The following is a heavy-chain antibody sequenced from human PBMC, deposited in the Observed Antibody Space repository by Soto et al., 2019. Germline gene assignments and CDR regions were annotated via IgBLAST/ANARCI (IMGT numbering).Heavy chain of an antibody. CDR1: GFTFSSYA. CDR2: LSYDGSNK. V-gene: IGHV3-30-3*01. D-gene: IGHD1-1*01. CDR3: ARGNWNDHWTFDY. J-gene: IGHJ4*02. Sequence: QVQLVESGGGVVQPGRSLRLSCAASGFTFSSYAMHWVRPAPGKGLERVAVLSYDGSNKYYADSVKGRLTISRDNSKNTLYRQMNSLRAEDTAVYYCARGNWNDHWTFDYCGQGTLVTVSS.